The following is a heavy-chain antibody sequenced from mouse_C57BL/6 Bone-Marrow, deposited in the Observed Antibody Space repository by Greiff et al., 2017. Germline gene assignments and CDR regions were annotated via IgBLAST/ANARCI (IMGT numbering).Heavy chain of an antibody. J-gene: IGHJ2*01. Sequence: EVQRVESGEGLVKPGGSLKLSCAASGFTFSSYAMSWVRQTPEKRLEWVAYISSGGDYIYYADTVKGRFTISRDNARNTLYLQMSSLKSEDTAMYYCTRGADYAHYFDYWGQGTTLTVSS. CDR1: GFTFSSYA. D-gene: IGHD2-4*01. CDR3: TRGADYAHYFDY. V-gene: IGHV5-9-1*02. CDR2: ISSGGDYI.